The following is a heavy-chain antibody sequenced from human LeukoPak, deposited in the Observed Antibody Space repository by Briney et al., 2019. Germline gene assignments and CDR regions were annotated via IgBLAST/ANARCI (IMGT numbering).Heavy chain of an antibody. Sequence: GASVKVSCKASGYTFTGYYMHWVRQAPGQGLEWMEWINANSGGTNFAQRFQGRVTMSRHTSISTGYMELSRLRSADTAVFYCAREDYYGSGSYYNALDSWGQGTLVTVSS. CDR2: INANSGGT. V-gene: IGHV1-2*02. CDR1: GYTFTGYY. CDR3: AREDYYGSGSYYNALDS. D-gene: IGHD3-10*01. J-gene: IGHJ5*01.